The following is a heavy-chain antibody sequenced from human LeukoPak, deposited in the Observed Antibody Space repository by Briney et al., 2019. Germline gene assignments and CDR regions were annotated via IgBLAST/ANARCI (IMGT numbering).Heavy chain of an antibody. D-gene: IGHD5-12*01. V-gene: IGHV3-21*01. CDR1: GFTFKTYS. J-gene: IGHJ4*02. CDR3: ARDPGYSNSPYYLDY. CDR2: ISSGGTYV. Sequence: GGSLRLSCVVSGFTFKTYSMNWVRQAPGKGLEWVSSISSGGTYVDYVDSVKGRFTISRDNAKNSLYLQMNSLRAEDTAVFYCARDPGYSNSPYYLDYWGQGTLVTVSS.